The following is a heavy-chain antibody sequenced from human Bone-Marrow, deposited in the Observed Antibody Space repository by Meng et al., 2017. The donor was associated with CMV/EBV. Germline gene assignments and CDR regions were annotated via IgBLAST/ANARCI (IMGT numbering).Heavy chain of an antibody. CDR2: ISGSGGST. V-gene: IGHV3-23*01. CDR3: AKDQLGGIRYYYYYGMDV. D-gene: IGHD3-16*01. Sequence: GESLKISCAASGFTFSSYAMSWVRQAPGKGLEWVSAISGSGGSTYYADSVKGRFTISRDNSKNTLYLQMNSLRAEDTAVYYCAKDQLGGIRYYYYYGMDVWGQGTTVAASS. CDR1: GFTFSSYA. J-gene: IGHJ6*02.